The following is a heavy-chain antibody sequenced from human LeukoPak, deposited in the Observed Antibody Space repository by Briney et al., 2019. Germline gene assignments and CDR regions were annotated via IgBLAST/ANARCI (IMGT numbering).Heavy chain of an antibody. Sequence: QPGGSLRLSCAASRFTFGSYWMTWVRQAPGKGLEWVGNIKPDGSASYYVDSVKGRFTISRDNANNSLYLQMNTLRAEDTAVYYCARDSGSHWGQGTLVTVSS. D-gene: IGHD1-26*01. CDR2: IKPDGSAS. CDR1: RFTFGSYW. CDR3: ARDSGSH. J-gene: IGHJ4*02. V-gene: IGHV3-7*03.